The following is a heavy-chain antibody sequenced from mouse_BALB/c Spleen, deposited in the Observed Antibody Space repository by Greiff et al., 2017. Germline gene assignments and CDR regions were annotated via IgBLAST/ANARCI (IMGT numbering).Heavy chain of an antibody. CDR1: GYTFTSYY. CDR3: TRVAARATTWFAY. J-gene: IGHJ3*01. D-gene: IGHD3-1*01. V-gene: IGHV1S81*02. Sequence: QVQLKESGAELVKPGASVKLSCKASGYTFTSYYMYWVKQRPGQGLEWIGEINPSNGGTNFNEKFKSKATLTVDKSSSTAYMQLSSLTSEDSAVYYCTRVAARATTWFAYWGQGTLVTVSA. CDR2: INPSNGGT.